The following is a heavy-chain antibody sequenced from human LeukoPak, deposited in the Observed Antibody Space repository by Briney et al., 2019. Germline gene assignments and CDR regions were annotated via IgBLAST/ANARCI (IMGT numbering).Heavy chain of an antibody. CDR3: ARDRGVGDGYNSYFDY. Sequence: SVKVSCKASGGTFCSYAISWVRQAPGQGLEWMGRIIPILGIANYAQKFQGRVTITADKSTSTAYMELSSLRSEDTAVNYCARDRGVGDGYNSYFDYWGQGTLVTVSS. CDR1: GGTFCSYA. D-gene: IGHD5-24*01. J-gene: IGHJ4*02. CDR2: IIPILGIA. V-gene: IGHV1-69*04.